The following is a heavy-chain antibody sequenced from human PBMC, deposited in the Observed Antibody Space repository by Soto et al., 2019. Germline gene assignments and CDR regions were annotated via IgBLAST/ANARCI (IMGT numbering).Heavy chain of an antibody. J-gene: IGHJ4*02. V-gene: IGHV3-23*01. Sequence: PGGSLRLSCAASGFTFSSYARNWVRQAPGKGLEWVSAISGSAATTHFADSVRGRFTISRDNSKNTLYLQMNSLRAEDTAVYYCARDRSYYDSSGSYSPPYWGQGTLVTVS. CDR1: GFTFSSYA. CDR2: ISGSAATT. D-gene: IGHD3-22*01. CDR3: ARDRSYYDSSGSYSPPY.